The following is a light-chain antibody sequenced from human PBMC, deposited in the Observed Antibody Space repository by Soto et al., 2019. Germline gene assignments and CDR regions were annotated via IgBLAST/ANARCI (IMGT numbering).Light chain of an antibody. V-gene: IGLV2-8*01. CDR2: EVS. J-gene: IGLJ1*01. Sequence: QSVLTQPPSASGSPGQSVTISCTGTSSDVGGYNYVSWYQQHPGKAPKLMIYEVSRRPSGVPGRFSGSKSGNTASLTVSGLQAEDEADYYCQSFDSSLSGYVFGTGTKVTVL. CDR1: SSDVGGYNY. CDR3: QSFDSSLSGYV.